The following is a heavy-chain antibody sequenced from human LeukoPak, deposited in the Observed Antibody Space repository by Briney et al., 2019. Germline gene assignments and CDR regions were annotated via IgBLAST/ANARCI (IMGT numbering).Heavy chain of an antibody. CDR1: GGSISGYY. CDR2: LFYKRGA. J-gene: IGHJ4*02. D-gene: IGHD2-21*02. CDR3: ARWTDCGGDCHILEY. Sequence: SETLSLTCSVSGGSISGYYWSWSRQAPGKGVEWIGNLFYKRGAWYKSSLKGRVTTSVDTSKNELSLTLTSVTAADTAVYYCARWTDCGGDCHILEYWGQGILVTVSS. V-gene: IGHV4-59*01.